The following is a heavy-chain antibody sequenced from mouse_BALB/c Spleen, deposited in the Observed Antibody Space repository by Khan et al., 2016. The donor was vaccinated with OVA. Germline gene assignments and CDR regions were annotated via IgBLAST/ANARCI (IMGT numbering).Heavy chain of an antibody. D-gene: IGHD2-10*01. CDR2: INTYTGNP. V-gene: IGHV9-3-1*01. CDR3: ARPPYFSYVMGY. Sequence: QIQSVQSGPELKKPGETVKISCKASGYTFTNYGMNWVKQAPGKGLKWMGWINTYTGNPTYADDFKGRFAFSLETSASTAYLQINNLKDEDTATYFCARPPYFSYVMGYWGQGTSVTVSS. CDR1: GYTFTNYG. J-gene: IGHJ4*01.